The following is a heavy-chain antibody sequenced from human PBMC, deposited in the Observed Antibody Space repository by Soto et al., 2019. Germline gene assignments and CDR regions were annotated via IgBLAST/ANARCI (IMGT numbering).Heavy chain of an antibody. V-gene: IGHV1-18*01. D-gene: IGHD3-3*01. J-gene: IGHJ1*01. CDR3: ARDRSSILEWFRYFQH. CDR2: ISAYNGNT. Sequence: QVQLVQSGAEVKKPGASVKVSCKASGYTFTSYGISWVRQAPGQGLEWMGWISAYNGNTNYAQKLQGRVTMTTDTXTXTAYMELRSLRSDDTDVYYCARDRSSILEWFRYFQHWGQGTPVTVSS. CDR1: GYTFTSYG.